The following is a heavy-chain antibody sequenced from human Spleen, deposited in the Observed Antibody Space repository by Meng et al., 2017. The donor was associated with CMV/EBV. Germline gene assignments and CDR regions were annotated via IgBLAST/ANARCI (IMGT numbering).Heavy chain of an antibody. J-gene: IGHJ5*02. D-gene: IGHD6-6*01. CDR1: GATFSRYS. Sequence: GATFSRYSRRWGRQPTERGLEWVGAISHSRSTNYNPAFKRRVIITVDETTNKSYLQLSTMTAADTAVYYCARGKGRAARGGNWVDPWGQGTLVTVSS. CDR2: ISHSRST. CDR3: ARGKGRAARGGNWVDP. V-gene: IGHV4-34*01.